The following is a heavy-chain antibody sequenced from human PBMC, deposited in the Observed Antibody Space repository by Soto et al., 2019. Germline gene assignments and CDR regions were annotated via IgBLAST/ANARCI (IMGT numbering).Heavy chain of an antibody. CDR2: MQPSTGRT. J-gene: IGHJ4*02. D-gene: IGHD1-26*01. Sequence: RASVKVSCKASGYSFTSPDINWVRQTAGQGLEWMGWMQPSTGRTGYAQKFEGRVTMTRDTSINTAYMELTTLTSDDTAFYYCARGVSAGVDYWGQGTLVTVSS. V-gene: IGHV1-8*01. CDR1: GYSFTSPD. CDR3: ARGVSAGVDY.